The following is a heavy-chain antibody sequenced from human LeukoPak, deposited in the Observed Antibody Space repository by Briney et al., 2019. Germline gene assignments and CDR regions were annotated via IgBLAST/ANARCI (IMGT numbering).Heavy chain of an antibody. J-gene: IGHJ6*02. D-gene: IGHD6-13*01. CDR3: ARVSPIPAAGSSYYFAMDV. CDR2: IYSSGTT. Sequence: SETLSLTCTVSGGSISSCYWSWIRQPAAKGLEWIGRIYSSGTTTYNPSFKSRVTMSLDTSNNQLSLKLTSVTAAGTAVYYCARVSPIPAAGSSYYFAMDVWGQGTTVTVSS. V-gene: IGHV4-4*07. CDR1: GGSISSCY.